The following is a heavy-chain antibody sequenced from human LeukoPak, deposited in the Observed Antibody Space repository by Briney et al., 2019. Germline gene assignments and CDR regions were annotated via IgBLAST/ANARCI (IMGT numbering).Heavy chain of an antibody. Sequence: PGGSLRLSCAASGFTFSSYSMNWVRQAPGKGLEWVSYISSSSSTIYYADSVKGRFTISRDNAKNSLCLQMNSLRAEDTAVYYCASLPWPSYWGQGTLVTVSS. CDR1: GFTFSSYS. CDR2: ISSSSSTI. CDR3: ASLPWPSY. V-gene: IGHV3-48*04. J-gene: IGHJ4*02.